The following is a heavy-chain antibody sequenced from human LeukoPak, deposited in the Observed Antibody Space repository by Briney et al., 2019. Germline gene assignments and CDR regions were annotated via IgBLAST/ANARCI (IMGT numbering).Heavy chain of an antibody. CDR2: INHSGST. V-gene: IGHV4-34*01. D-gene: IGHD6-25*01. J-gene: IGHJ3*02. CDR1: GGSFSGYY. Sequence: SETLSLTCAVYGGSFSGYYWSWIRQPPGKGLEWIGEINHSGSTNYNPSLKSRVTISVDTSKNQFSLKLSSVTAADTAVYYCARVARGTFDIWGQGTMVTVSS. CDR3: ARVARGTFDI.